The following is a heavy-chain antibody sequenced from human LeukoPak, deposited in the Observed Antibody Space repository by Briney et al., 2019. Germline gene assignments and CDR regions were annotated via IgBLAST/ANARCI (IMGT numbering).Heavy chain of an antibody. J-gene: IGHJ4*02. CDR1: GFTFSSYA. CDR3: AREHWDFDC. V-gene: IGHV3-23*01. CDR2: ISGSGEST. D-gene: IGHD7-27*01. Sequence: GGSLRLSCAASGFTFSSYAMTWVRQAPGKGLEWVSEISGSGESTYYGDSVKGRFTISRDNSKNTLYLQMNSPRAGDTAIYYCAREHWDFDCWGQGTLVTVSS.